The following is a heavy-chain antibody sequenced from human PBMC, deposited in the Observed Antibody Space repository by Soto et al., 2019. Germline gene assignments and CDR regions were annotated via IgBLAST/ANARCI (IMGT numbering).Heavy chain of an antibody. Sequence: PSETLSLTCTVSRGSVSRGTYYWSWIRQPPGKGLEWIGYIYYSGSTNYNPSLKSRVTISVDTSKNQFSLKLSSVTAADTAVYYCVREGGTEATPNYHYYVMDVWGQGTTVTVSS. CDR3: VREGGTEATPNYHYYVMDV. V-gene: IGHV4-61*01. J-gene: IGHJ6*02. D-gene: IGHD1-1*01. CDR2: IYYSGST. CDR1: RGSVSRGTYY.